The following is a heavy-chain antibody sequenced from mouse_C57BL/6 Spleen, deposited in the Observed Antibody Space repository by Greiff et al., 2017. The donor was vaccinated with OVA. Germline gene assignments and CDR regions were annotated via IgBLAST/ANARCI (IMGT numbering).Heavy chain of an antibody. Sequence: VKLQESGAELKKPGASVKLSCKATGYTFTGYWIEWVKQRPGHGLEWIGEILPGSGSTNYNEKFKGKATFTADTSSNTAYMQLSRLTTEDSAIYYCARNYYGSQWFAYWGQGTLVTVSA. J-gene: IGHJ3*01. V-gene: IGHV1-9*01. CDR2: ILPGSGST. D-gene: IGHD1-1*01. CDR3: ARNYYGSQWFAY. CDR1: GYTFTGYW.